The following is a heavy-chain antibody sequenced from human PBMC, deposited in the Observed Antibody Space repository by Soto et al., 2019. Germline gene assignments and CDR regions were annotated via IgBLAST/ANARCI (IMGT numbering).Heavy chain of an antibody. V-gene: IGHV4-28*03. Sequence: SETLSLTCAVSGYSISSSNWWGWIRQPPGKGLEWIGYIYYSGSTYYNPSLKSRVTMSVDTSKNQFSLNLTSATAADTAVYYCARVSTSASGSYYTLDYWGQGTLVTVSS. CDR2: IYYSGST. CDR3: ARVSTSASGSYYTLDY. CDR1: GYSISSSNW. J-gene: IGHJ4*02. D-gene: IGHD3-10*01.